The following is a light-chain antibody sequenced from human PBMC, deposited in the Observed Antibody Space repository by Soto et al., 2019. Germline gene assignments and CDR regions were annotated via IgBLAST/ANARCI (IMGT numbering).Light chain of an antibody. J-gene: IGKJ5*01. Sequence: DMQMTQSPSTMSASVGDHVTMXXRASQSVSNWLAWYQQKRGEAPQLLIYDASSLKSGVPSRFSGGGSGTEFTLTISSLQPDDFATYYCQQYNTYSTFGQGTRLEIK. CDR3: QQYNTYST. CDR2: DAS. V-gene: IGKV1-5*01. CDR1: QSVSNW.